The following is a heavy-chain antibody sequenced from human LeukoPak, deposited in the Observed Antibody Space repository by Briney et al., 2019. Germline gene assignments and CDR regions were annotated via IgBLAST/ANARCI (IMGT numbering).Heavy chain of an antibody. D-gene: IGHD2-8*01. Sequence: SCKASGYTFTGYYMHWVRQAPGKGLEWVAVISYDGSNKYYADSVKGRFTISRDNSKNTLYLQMNSLRAEDTAVYYCAKGSQKKYCTNGVCLPLDYWGQGTLVTVSS. CDR3: AKGSQKKYCTNGVCLPLDY. CDR1: GYTFTGYY. V-gene: IGHV3-30*18. CDR2: ISYDGSNK. J-gene: IGHJ4*02.